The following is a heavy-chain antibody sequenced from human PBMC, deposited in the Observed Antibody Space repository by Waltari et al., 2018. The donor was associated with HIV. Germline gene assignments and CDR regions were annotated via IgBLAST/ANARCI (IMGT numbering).Heavy chain of an antibody. V-gene: IGHV1-46*01. CDR1: GYTFTSYY. Sequence: QVQLVQSGAEVKKPGASVKVSCKASGYTFTSYYMHWVRQAPGQGLEWMGRIHPSGGSTSYAQKFQGRVSMTRDTSTSTVYMELSSLRSEDTAVYYCARGVVVVPAQKPNGMDVWGQGTTVTVSS. D-gene: IGHD2-2*01. J-gene: IGHJ6*02. CDR2: IHPSGGST. CDR3: ARGVVVVPAQKPNGMDV.